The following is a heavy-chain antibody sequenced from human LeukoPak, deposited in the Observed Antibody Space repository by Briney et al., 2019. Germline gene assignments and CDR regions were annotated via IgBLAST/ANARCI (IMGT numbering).Heavy chain of an antibody. CDR3: ARHGGCGGDCYNDY. CDR2: IYYSGNT. Sequence: NPSETLSLTCTVSGGSIRSYYWNWLRQPPGKGLEWIGYIYYSGNTNYNPSLRSRVTISVDTPKNQFSLKLSSVTAADTAVYYCARHGGCGGDCYNDYWGQGTLVTVSS. CDR1: GGSIRSYY. V-gene: IGHV4-59*08. J-gene: IGHJ4*02. D-gene: IGHD2-21*02.